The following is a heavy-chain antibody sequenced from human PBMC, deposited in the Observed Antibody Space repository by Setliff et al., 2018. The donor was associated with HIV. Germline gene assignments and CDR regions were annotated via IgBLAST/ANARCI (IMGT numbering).Heavy chain of an antibody. D-gene: IGHD3-10*01. CDR1: GGSFDNYF. V-gene: IGHV4-34*01. Sequence: SETLSLTCAVYGGSFDNYFWTWIRQSPERGLEWIGEINHSEGTTYSPYLKSRLTISLDTSKNQISLKLTSVTAADTAVYYCARMVRGLTLRGYHYHADVWGKGTTVTVSS. CDR2: INHSEGT. J-gene: IGHJ6*04. CDR3: ARMVRGLTLRGYHYHADV.